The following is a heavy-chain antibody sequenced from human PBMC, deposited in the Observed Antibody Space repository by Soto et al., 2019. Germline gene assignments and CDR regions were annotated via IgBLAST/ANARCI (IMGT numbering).Heavy chain of an antibody. CDR1: GGTFSSYA. Sequence: ASVKVSCKASGGTFSSYAISWVRQAPGQGLEWMGGIIPIFGTANYAQKFQGRVTITADESTSTAYMELSSLRSEDTAVYYCASEGSSRFDYWGQGTLVTVSS. D-gene: IGHD6-6*01. J-gene: IGHJ4*02. CDR2: IIPIFGTA. V-gene: IGHV1-69*13. CDR3: ASEGSSRFDY.